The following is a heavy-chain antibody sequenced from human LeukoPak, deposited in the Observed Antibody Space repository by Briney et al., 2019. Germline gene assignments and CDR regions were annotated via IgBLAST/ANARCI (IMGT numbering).Heavy chain of an antibody. J-gene: IGHJ4*02. D-gene: IGHD6-6*01. V-gene: IGHV5-51*01. CDR2: IYPDDSDT. CDR1: GYSFTTYW. CDR3: ARHKYTRSSRLSDYFDY. Sequence: GESLKISCKGSGYSFTTYWIGWVRQMPGKGLDWMGIIYPDDSDTRYSPSLQGQVTISADKSISTAYLQWSSLKASDTAMYYCARHKYTRSSRLSDYFDYWGQGTLVTVSS.